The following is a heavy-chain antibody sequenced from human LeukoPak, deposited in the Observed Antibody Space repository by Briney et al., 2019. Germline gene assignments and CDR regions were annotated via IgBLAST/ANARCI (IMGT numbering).Heavy chain of an antibody. CDR3: ARDLYGDYDVCFDY. Sequence: GGSLRLSCAASGFTFSGYSMNWVRQAPGKGLEWVSSISSSSSYIYYADSVKGRFTISRDNAKNSLYLQMNSLRAEDTAVYYCARDLYGDYDVCFDYWGQGTLVTVSS. D-gene: IGHD4-17*01. J-gene: IGHJ4*02. CDR2: ISSSSSYI. CDR1: GFTFSGYS. V-gene: IGHV3-21*01.